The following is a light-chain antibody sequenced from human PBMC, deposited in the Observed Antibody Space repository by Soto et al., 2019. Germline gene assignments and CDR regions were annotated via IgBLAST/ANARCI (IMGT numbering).Light chain of an antibody. Sequence: EIVLTQSPGTLSLSPGERATLSCRASRSVTSSYLAWYQQKPGQAPRLLISGASSRATGIPDRFSGSGSGTDFTLTISRLEPEDFAVYYCQQYSTSRLTFGGGTKVEIK. V-gene: IGKV3-20*01. CDR1: RSVTSSY. J-gene: IGKJ4*01. CDR3: QQYSTSRLT. CDR2: GAS.